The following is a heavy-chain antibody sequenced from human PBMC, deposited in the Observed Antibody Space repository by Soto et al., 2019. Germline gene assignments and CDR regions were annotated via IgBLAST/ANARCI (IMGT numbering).Heavy chain of an antibody. CDR2: IYYSGST. J-gene: IGHJ4*02. D-gene: IGHD4-17*01. Sequence: PSETLSLTCTVSGGSISSGDYYWSWIRQPPGKGLEWIGYIYYSGSTYYNPSLKSRVTISVDTSKNQFSLKLSSVTAADTAVYYCARVNDYGERHDFDYWGQGTLVTVSS. CDR1: GGSISSGDYY. CDR3: ARVNDYGERHDFDY. V-gene: IGHV4-30-4*01.